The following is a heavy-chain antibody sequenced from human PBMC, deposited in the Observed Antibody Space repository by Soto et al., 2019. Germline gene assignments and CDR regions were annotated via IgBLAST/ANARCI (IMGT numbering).Heavy chain of an antibody. J-gene: IGHJ4*02. Sequence: PSETLSLTCTVSGGSISSGGYYWSWIRQHPGKGLEWIGYIYYSGSTYYNPSLKSRVTISVGTSKNQFSLKLSSVTAADTAVYYCARGRTSSPTPGDYWGQGTLVTVSS. CDR3: ARGRTSSPTPGDY. V-gene: IGHV4-31*03. D-gene: IGHD2-2*01. CDR2: IYYSGST. CDR1: GGSISSGGYY.